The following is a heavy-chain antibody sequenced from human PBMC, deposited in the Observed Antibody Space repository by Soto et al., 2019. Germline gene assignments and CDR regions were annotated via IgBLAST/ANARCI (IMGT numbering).Heavy chain of an antibody. Sequence: QVQLVESGGGVVQPGRSLRLSCAASGFTFSSYGMHWVRQAPGKGLEWVAVIWYDGSNKYYADSVKGRFTISRDNSKNTLYLQMNSLRAEDTAVYYCARGEDGANWFDPWGQGTLVTVSS. CDR2: IWYDGSNK. CDR1: GFTFSSYG. D-gene: IGHD4-17*01. CDR3: ARGEDGANWFDP. V-gene: IGHV3-33*01. J-gene: IGHJ5*02.